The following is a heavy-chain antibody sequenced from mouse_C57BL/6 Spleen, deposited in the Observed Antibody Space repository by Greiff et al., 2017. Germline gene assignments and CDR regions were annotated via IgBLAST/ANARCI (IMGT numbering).Heavy chain of an antibody. Sequence: EVQLQQSGPELVKPGASVKISCKASGYTFTDYYMNWVKQSHGKSLEWIGDINPNNGGTSYNQKFKGKATLTVAKSSSTAYMELRSLTSEDSAVYYCARWDGAMDYWGQGTSVTVSS. D-gene: IGHD4-1*01. CDR2: INPNNGGT. J-gene: IGHJ4*01. CDR1: GYTFTDYY. V-gene: IGHV1-26*01. CDR3: ARWDGAMDY.